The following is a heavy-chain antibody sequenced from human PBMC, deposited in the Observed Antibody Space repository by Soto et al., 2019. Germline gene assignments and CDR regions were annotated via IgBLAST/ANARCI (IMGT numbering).Heavy chain of an antibody. Sequence: LSLPCTVSGGSISSGGYYWSWIRQHPGKGLEWIGYIYYSGSTYYNPSLKSRVTISVDTSKNQFSLKLSSVTAADTAVYYCARLAAAGPYYYYYGMDVWGQGTTVTVSS. J-gene: IGHJ6*02. CDR3: ARLAAAGPYYYYYGMDV. D-gene: IGHD6-13*01. CDR2: IYYSGST. CDR1: GGSISSGGYY. V-gene: IGHV4-31*03.